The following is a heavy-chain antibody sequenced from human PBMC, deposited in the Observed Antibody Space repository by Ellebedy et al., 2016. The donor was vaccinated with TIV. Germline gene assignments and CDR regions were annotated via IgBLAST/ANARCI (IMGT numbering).Heavy chain of an antibody. CDR1: GFTVSSNY. CDR3: AKGRGGGSDSSTPRYYFDY. V-gene: IGHV3-53*01. CDR2: IYSGGDGGDT. Sequence: PGGSLRLSCAASGFTVSSNYMNWVRQAPGKGLEWVSVIYSGGDGGDTYYADSVKGRFTISRDNSKKTLYLQMNSLRAEDTAVYYCAKGRGGGSDSSTPRYYFDYWGLGTLVTVSS. D-gene: IGHD2-2*01. J-gene: IGHJ4*02.